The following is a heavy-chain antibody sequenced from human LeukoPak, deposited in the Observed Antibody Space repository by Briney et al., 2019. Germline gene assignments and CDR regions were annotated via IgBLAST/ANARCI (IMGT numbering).Heavy chain of an antibody. CDR3: AKVGDYGVYALDY. V-gene: IGHV3-30*18. D-gene: IGHD4-17*01. Sequence: PGCSLRLSCAASGFTFSSYGMHWLRQAPGTGLEWVAVISYDGSYKYYADYVKGRFTISRDNSKNTLYLQMNSLRAEDTAVYYYAKVGDYGVYALDYWGQGTLVTVSS. J-gene: IGHJ4*02. CDR1: GFTFSSYG. CDR2: ISYDGSYK.